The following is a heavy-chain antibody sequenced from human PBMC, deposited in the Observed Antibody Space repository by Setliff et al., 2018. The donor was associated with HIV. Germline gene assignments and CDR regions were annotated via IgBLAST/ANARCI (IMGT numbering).Heavy chain of an antibody. V-gene: IGHV1-2*02. CDR2: INPNSGVT. CDR3: ARDLSLDIAAAGADY. Sequence: ASVKVSCKASGYTFTGYYMHWVRQAPGQGLEWMGWINPNSGVTNYAQNFQGRVTMTRDTSISTAYMGLSRLRSDDTAVYYCARDLSLDIAAAGADYWGQGTLVTVSS. CDR1: GYTFTGYY. J-gene: IGHJ4*02. D-gene: IGHD6-13*01.